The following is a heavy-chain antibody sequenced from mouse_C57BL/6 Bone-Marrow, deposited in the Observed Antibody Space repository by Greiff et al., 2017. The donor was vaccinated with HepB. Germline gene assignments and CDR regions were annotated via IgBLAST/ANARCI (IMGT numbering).Heavy chain of an antibody. CDR2: INPSNGGT. CDR3: ARSRSLLRWRDYAMDY. Sequence: QVQLQQPGTELVKPGASVKLSCKASGYTFTSYWMHWVKQRPGQGLEWIGNINPSNGGTNYNEKFKSKATLTVDKSSSTAYMQLSSLTSEDSAVYYCARSRSLLRWRDYAMDYWGQGTSVTVSS. D-gene: IGHD2-1*01. J-gene: IGHJ4*01. V-gene: IGHV1-53*01. CDR1: GYTFTSYW.